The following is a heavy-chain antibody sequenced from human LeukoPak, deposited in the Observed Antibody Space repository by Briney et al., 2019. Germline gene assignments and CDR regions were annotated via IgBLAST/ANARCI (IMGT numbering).Heavy chain of an antibody. CDR1: GYTFTGYY. Sequence: ASVKVSCKASGYTFTGYYMHWVRQAPGQGLEWMGWINPNSGGTNYAQKFQGWVTMTRDTSISTAYMELSRLRSDDTAVYYCATSTSSGVGAPGAFDIWGQGTMVTVSS. CDR2: INPNSGGT. J-gene: IGHJ3*02. CDR3: ATSTSSGVGAPGAFDI. D-gene: IGHD1-26*01. V-gene: IGHV1-2*04.